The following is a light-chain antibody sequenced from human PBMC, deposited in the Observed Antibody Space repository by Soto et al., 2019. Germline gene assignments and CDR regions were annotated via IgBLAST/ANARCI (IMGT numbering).Light chain of an antibody. J-gene: IGLJ2*01. CDR3: SSYTSSSTLL. V-gene: IGLV2-14*03. Sequence: ALTQPASVSGSPGQSITISCTGTSSDVGGYNYVSWYQHHPGKAPKLIIYDVSNRPSGVSNRFSGSKSGNTASLTISGLQAEDEADYYCSSYTSSSTLLFGGGTKLTVL. CDR1: SSDVGGYNY. CDR2: DVS.